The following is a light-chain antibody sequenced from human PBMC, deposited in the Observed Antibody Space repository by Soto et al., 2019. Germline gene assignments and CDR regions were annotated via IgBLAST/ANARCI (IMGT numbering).Light chain of an antibody. Sequence: EIVLTQSPGTLSLSPGERATLSCGASQTVTSNYLAWYQQKPGQAHRLLIFGASIRVTGIPDRFIGSGSGTDFTLTISRLEPEDFSVYYCQHYVTSLTTFGQGTKVEIK. J-gene: IGKJ1*01. V-gene: IGKV3-20*01. CDR3: QHYVTSLTT. CDR2: GAS. CDR1: QTVTSNY.